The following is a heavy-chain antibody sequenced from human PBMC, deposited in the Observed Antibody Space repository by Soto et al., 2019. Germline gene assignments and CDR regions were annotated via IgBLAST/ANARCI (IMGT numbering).Heavy chain of an antibody. CDR1: GFTFDDYG. CDR2: INWNGGST. D-gene: IGHD2-2*01. Sequence: PGGSLRLSCAASGFTFDDYGMSWVRQAPGKGLEWVSGINWNGGSTGYADSVKGRFTISRDNAKNSLYLQMNSLRAEDTALYYCARDRYCISTSCYGSMGVWGQGTTVTVTS. V-gene: IGHV3-20*04. CDR3: ARDRYCISTSCYGSMGV. J-gene: IGHJ6*02.